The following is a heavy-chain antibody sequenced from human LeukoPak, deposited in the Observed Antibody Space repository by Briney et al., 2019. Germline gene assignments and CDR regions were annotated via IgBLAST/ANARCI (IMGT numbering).Heavy chain of an antibody. Sequence: SETLSLTCAVSGYSISSGYYWGWIRQPPRKGLEWIGSIYHTGTTHYNASLRTRVTISVDTSKNQFSLKLTSVTAADTAVYYCARVLAGSGNYDYWGQGTLVTVSS. CDR3: ARVLAGSGNYDY. V-gene: IGHV4-38-2*01. J-gene: IGHJ4*02. CDR2: IYHTGTT. CDR1: GYSISSGYY. D-gene: IGHD3-10*01.